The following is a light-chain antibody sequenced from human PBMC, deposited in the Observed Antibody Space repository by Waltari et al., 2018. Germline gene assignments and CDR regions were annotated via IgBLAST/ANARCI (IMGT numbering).Light chain of an antibody. CDR2: DVS. CDR3: SSYTSSSTLV. CDR1: SSDVGGYNY. J-gene: IGLJ2*01. Sequence: QSALTQPASVSGSPGQSITISCTGTSSDVGGYNYVSWYQKTPGKAPKLMIYDVSNRPSGVSNRCSGSKSGNTASLTFSGLQAEDEADYYCSSYTSSSTLVFGGGTKLTVL. V-gene: IGLV2-14*03.